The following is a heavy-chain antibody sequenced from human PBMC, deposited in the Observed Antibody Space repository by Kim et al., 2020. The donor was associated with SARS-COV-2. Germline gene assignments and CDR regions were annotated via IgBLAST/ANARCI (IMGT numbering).Heavy chain of an antibody. D-gene: IGHD3-16*02. CDR1: GGTFSSYA. CDR3: ARAGDYIWGSYRYTGLRFDY. V-gene: IGHV1-69*13. CDR2: IIPIFGTA. Sequence: SVKVSCKASGGTFSSYAISWVRRAPGQGLEWMGGIIPIFGTANYAQKFQGRVTITADESTSTAYMELSSLRSEDTAVYYCARAGDYIWGSYRYTGLRFDYWGQGTLVTVSS. J-gene: IGHJ4*02.